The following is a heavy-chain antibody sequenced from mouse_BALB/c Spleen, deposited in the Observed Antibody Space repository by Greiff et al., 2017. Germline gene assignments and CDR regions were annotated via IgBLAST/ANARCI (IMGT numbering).Heavy chain of an antibody. D-gene: IGHD1-2*01. CDR3: TRRGPLLRLQYAMDY. V-gene: IGHV5-6-4*01. CDR2: ISSGGSYT. Sequence: EVKVVESGGGLVKPGGSLKLSCAASGFTFSSYTMSWVRQTPEKRLEWVATISSGGSYTYYPDSVKGRFTISRDNAKNTLYLQMSSLKSEDTAMYYCTRRGPLLRLQYAMDYWGQGTSVTVSS. CDR1: GFTFSSYT. J-gene: IGHJ4*01.